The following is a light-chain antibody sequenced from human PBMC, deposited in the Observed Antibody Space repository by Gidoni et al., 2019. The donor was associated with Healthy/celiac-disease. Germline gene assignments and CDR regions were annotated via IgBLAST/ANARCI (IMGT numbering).Light chain of an antibody. V-gene: IGKV3-20*01. CDR2: GAS. Sequence: LTQSPGTLSLSPGERATLSCRASQSVSSSYLAWYQQKPGQAPRLLIYGASSRATGIPDRFSGSGSGTDFTLTISRLEPEDFAVYYCQQYGSSSWTFGHGTKVEIK. J-gene: IGKJ1*01. CDR3: QQYGSSSWT. CDR1: QSVSSSY.